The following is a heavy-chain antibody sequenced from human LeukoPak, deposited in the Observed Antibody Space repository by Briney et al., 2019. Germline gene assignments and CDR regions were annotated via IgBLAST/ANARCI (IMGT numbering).Heavy chain of an antibody. CDR1: GFTFSSYW. D-gene: IGHD3-9*01. CDR2: INCDGSST. CDR3: AREVNCDILTGSN. J-gene: IGHJ4*02. V-gene: IGHV3-74*01. Sequence: GGSLRLSCAASGFTFSSYWMHWVRQAPGKGLVGVSRINCDGSSTSYADSVRRLFTISRDNAKTTLYLQMNSLRSKDTAVYYCAREVNCDILTGSNWGQGTLVTVPS.